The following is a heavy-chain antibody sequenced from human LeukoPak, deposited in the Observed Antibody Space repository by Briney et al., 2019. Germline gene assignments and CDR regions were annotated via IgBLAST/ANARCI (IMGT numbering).Heavy chain of an antibody. D-gene: IGHD3-3*01. J-gene: IGHJ6*02. V-gene: IGHV4-59*01. CDR2: IYYSGST. CDR1: GGSISSYY. Sequence: SETLSLTCTVSGGSISSYYWSWIRQPPGKGLEWIGYIYYSGSTNYNPSLKSRVTISVDTSKNQFSLKLSSVTAADTAVYCCARYYDFWSGQSTPYYGMDVWGQGTTVTVSS. CDR3: ARYYDFWSGQSTPYYGMDV.